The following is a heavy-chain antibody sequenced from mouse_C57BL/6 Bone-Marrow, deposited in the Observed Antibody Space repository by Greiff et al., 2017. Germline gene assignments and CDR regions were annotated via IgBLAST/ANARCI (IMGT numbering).Heavy chain of an antibody. J-gene: IGHJ2*01. Sequence: VQLQQPGAELVKPGASVKLSCKASGYTFTSYWMHWVKQRPGRGLEWIGRIDPNSGGTKYNEKFKSKATLTVDKPSSTAYMQLRSLTSEDSAVYYCARERLGTTVVVDYWGQGTTLTVSS. CDR1: GYTFTSYW. V-gene: IGHV1-72*01. CDR3: ARERLGTTVVVDY. CDR2: IDPNSGGT. D-gene: IGHD1-1*01.